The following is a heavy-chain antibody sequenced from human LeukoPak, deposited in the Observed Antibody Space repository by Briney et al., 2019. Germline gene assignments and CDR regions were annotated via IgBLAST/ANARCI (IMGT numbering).Heavy chain of an antibody. Sequence: SLRLSCAASGFTFSNYGMHWVRQAPGKGLEWVAIISYDGSNKYYADSVKGRFTISRDNSKNTLYLQMNSLRAEDTAVYYCAKSCLDTYYDTLTGSDYWGQGTLVTVSS. J-gene: IGHJ4*02. V-gene: IGHV3-30*18. D-gene: IGHD3-9*01. CDR1: GFTFSNYG. CDR3: AKSCLDTYYDTLTGSDY. CDR2: ISYDGSNK.